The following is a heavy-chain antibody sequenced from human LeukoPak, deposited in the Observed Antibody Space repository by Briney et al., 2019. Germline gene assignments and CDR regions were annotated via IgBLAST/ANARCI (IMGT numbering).Heavy chain of an antibody. D-gene: IGHD3-22*01. CDR2: ISGGGGST. CDR3: AKRYYSDSSGYLGSLNY. V-gene: IGHV3-23*01. CDR1: GFTFSSYA. J-gene: IGHJ4*02. Sequence: PGGSLRLSCAASGFTFSSYAMSWVRQAPGKGLEWVSAISGGGGSTYYADSVRGRFTISRDNSKNTVYLQMNSLRAEDTAVYYCAKRYYSDSSGYLGSLNYWGQGTLVTVSS.